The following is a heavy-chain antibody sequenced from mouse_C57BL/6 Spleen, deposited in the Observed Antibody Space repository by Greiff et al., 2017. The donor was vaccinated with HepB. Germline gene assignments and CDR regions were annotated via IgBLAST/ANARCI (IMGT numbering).Heavy chain of an antibody. V-gene: IGHV1-76*01. CDR1: GYTFTDYY. CDR2: IYPGSGNT. J-gene: IGHJ2*01. D-gene: IGHD2-4*01. CDR3: ARDDYDRFFDY. Sequence: VQLMQSGAELVRPGASVKLSCKASGYTFTDYYINWVKQRPGQGLEWIARIYPGSGNTYYNEKFKGKATLTAEKSSSTAYMQLSSLTSEDSAVYFCARDDYDRFFDYWGQGTTLTVSS.